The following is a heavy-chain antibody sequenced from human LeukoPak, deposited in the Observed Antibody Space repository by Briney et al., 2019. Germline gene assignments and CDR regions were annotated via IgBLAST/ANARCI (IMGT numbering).Heavy chain of an antibody. CDR1: GGSISSYY. CDR3: ARVGGYSGSYFFPYYMDV. J-gene: IGHJ6*03. CDR2: IYYSGST. D-gene: IGHD1-26*01. Sequence: PSETLSLTCTVSGGSISSYYWSWIRQPPGKGLEWIGYIYYSGSTNYNPSLKSRVTISVDMSKNQFSLKLSSVTAADTAVYYCARVGGYSGSYFFPYYMDVWGKGTTVTVSS. V-gene: IGHV4-59*01.